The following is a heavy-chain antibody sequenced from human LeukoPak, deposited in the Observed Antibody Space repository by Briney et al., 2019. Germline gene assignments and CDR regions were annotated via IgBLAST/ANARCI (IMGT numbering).Heavy chain of an antibody. CDR3: AKDSSSSNYYYGLDV. V-gene: IGHV3-30*18. D-gene: IGHD6-13*01. Sequence: PGRSLRLSCAASGFPFSSYGMHWVRHAPGKGLEWVSFISYDGANKYYADSVKGRFTISRDNSKNTLYLQMNSLRGDDTGMYFCAKDSSSSNYYYGLDVWGQGTTVTVSS. J-gene: IGHJ6*02. CDR2: ISYDGANK. CDR1: GFPFSSYG.